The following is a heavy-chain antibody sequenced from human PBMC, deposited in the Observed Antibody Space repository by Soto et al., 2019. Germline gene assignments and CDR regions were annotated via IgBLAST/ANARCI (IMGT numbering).Heavy chain of an antibody. CDR3: ARDLKYYGSGRHYYYGMDV. CDR2: IYHSGST. D-gene: IGHD3-10*01. V-gene: IGHV4-4*02. CDR1: GGLMRSSNW. Sequence: SETLSDTYAVSGGLMRSSNWRSWVLQPQGKGLEWIGEIYHSGSTNYNPSLKSRVTISVDKSKNQFSLKLGSVTAADTAVYYCARDLKYYGSGRHYYYGMDVWGQGTTVT. J-gene: IGHJ6*02.